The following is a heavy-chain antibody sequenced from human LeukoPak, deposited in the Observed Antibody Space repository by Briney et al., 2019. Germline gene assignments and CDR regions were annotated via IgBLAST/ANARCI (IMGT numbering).Heavy chain of an antibody. CDR1: GYRLTNYG. CDR3: ARDFMVRITGGFDY. J-gene: IGHJ4*02. CDR2: INAGDGDT. Sequence: ASVKVSCKASGYRLTNYGIHWVRRAPGQRLEWMGWINAGDGDTKYSQKFQGRVTITRDASASTAYMELSSLTSEDTAVYYCARDFMVRITGGFDYWGQGTLVTVSS. V-gene: IGHV1-3*01. D-gene: IGHD3-10*01.